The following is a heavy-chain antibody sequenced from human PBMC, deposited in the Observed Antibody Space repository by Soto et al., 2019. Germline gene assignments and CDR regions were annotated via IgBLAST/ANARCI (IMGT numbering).Heavy chain of an antibody. CDR2: IYYSGST. J-gene: IGHJ4*02. V-gene: IGHV4-31*03. CDR1: GGSISSGGYY. CDR3: ARGGYDILTGYYFRKFDY. Sequence: PSETLSLTCTVSGGSISSGGYYWSWILHHPGKGLEWIGYIYYSGSTYYNPSLKSRVTISVDTSKNQFSLKLSSVTAADTAVYYCARGGYDILTGYYFRKFDYWGQGTLVTVSS. D-gene: IGHD3-9*01.